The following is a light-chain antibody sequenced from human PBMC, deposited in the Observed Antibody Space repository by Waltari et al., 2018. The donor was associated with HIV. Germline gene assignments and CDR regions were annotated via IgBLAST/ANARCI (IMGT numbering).Light chain of an antibody. CDR3: QRTYNAPLA. Sequence: DIQLTQSPSSLSASVGDRVTITCRVSQGITSCLNWYRQKPGRVPKLLIYSASNLQSGVPSRFSGSGSGTDFTRTIGSLQPEDVATYSGQRTYNAPLAFGQGTKVEIK. CDR2: SAS. CDR1: QGITSC. V-gene: IGKV1-27*01. J-gene: IGKJ1*01.